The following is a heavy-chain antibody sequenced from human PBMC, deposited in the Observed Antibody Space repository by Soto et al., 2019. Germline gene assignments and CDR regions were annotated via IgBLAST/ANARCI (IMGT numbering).Heavy chain of an antibody. D-gene: IGHD3-10*01. Sequence: SETLSLTCTVSGGSISSGGYYWSWIRQHPGKGLEWIGYIYYSGSTYYNPSLKSRVNISVDTSKNQFSLKLSSVTAAGTAVYYCAREKLGSGNEDAFDIWGQGTMVTVSS. CDR1: GGSISSGGYY. J-gene: IGHJ3*02. CDR2: IYYSGST. CDR3: AREKLGSGNEDAFDI. V-gene: IGHV4-31*03.